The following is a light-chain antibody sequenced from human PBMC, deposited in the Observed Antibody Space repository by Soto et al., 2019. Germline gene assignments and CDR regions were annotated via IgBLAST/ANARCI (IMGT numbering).Light chain of an antibody. CDR3: LLSHRGARQVV. V-gene: IGLV7-46*01. CDR1: TETVTSDHY. CDR2: DTD. Sequence: QSVVTQEPSVTVSPGGTVTLTCGSSTETVTSDHYPHWFQQKPGQAPMTLIYDTDNKHSWTPARFSGSLFGGKAALTLSGAQPEDEAEYYCLLSHRGARQVVFGGGTKVTVL. J-gene: IGLJ2*01.